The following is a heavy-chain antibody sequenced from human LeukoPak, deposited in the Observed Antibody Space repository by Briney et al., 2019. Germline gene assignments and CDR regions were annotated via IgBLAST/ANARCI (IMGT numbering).Heavy chain of an antibody. Sequence: SETLSLTCTVSGGSISSGGYYWSWIRQPPGKGLEWIGYIYHSGSTYYNPSLKSRVTISVDRSKNQFSLKLSSVTAADTAVYYCARGFEWLVPFDYWGQGTLVTVSS. CDR3: ARGFEWLVPFDY. CDR1: GGSISSGGYY. V-gene: IGHV4-30-2*01. D-gene: IGHD6-19*01. J-gene: IGHJ4*02. CDR2: IYHSGST.